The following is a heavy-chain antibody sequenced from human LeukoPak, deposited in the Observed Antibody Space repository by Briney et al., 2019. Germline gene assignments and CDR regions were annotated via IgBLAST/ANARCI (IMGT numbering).Heavy chain of an antibody. V-gene: IGHV1-18*01. J-gene: IGHJ3*02. CDR1: GYTFTSYG. Sequence: ASVKVSCKASGYTFTSYGISWVRQAPGQGLEWMGWISAYNGNTNYAQKLQGRVTMTTDTSTSTAYMELRSLRSDDTAVYYCARRVWGSYRHGAFDIWGQGTMVTVSS. CDR2: ISAYNGNT. CDR3: ARRVWGSYRHGAFDI. D-gene: IGHD3-16*02.